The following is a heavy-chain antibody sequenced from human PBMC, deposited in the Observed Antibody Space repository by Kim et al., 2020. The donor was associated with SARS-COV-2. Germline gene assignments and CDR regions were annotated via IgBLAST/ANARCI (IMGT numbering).Heavy chain of an antibody. Sequence: SETLSLTCTVSGGSISSYYWSWIRQPPGKGLEWIGYIYYSGSTNYNPSLKSRVTISVDTSKNQFSLKLSSVTAADTAVYYCAREKWELTTSWYFDLWGRGTLVTVSS. CDR1: GGSISSYY. CDR2: IYYSGST. D-gene: IGHD1-26*01. CDR3: AREKWELTTSWYFDL. J-gene: IGHJ2*01. V-gene: IGHV4-59*01.